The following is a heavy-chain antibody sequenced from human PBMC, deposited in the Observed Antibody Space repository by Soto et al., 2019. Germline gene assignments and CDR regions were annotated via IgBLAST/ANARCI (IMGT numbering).Heavy chain of an antibody. V-gene: IGHV3-66*01. J-gene: IGHJ6*03. CDR2: IYSGGST. D-gene: IGHD3-10*01. CDR3: AREEVGSGHPPEIYYMDV. CDR1: GFTVSSNY. Sequence: GGSLRLSCAASGFTVSSNYMSWVRQAPGKGLEWVSVIYSGGSTYYADSVKGRFTISRDNSKNTLYLQMNSLRAEDTAVYYCAREEVGSGHPPEIYYMDVWGKGTTVTVSS.